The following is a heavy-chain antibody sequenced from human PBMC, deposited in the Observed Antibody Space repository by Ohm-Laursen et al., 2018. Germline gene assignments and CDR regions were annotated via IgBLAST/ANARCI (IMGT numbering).Heavy chain of an antibody. D-gene: IGHD3-22*01. CDR3: ARGYYDSSGYYPGAFDI. Sequence: TLSLTCTVSGGSISSGGYYWSWIRQHPGKGLEWIGYMYYSGSTYYNPSLKSRVTISVDTSKNQFSLKLSSVTAADTAVYYCARGYYDSSGYYPGAFDIWGQGTMVTVSS. V-gene: IGHV4-31*03. J-gene: IGHJ3*02. CDR1: GGSISSGGYY. CDR2: MYYSGST.